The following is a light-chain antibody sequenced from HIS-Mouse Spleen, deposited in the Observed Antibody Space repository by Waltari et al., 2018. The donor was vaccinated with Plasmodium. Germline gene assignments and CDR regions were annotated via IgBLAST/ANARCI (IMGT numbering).Light chain of an antibody. J-gene: IGKJ5*01. Sequence: EIVLTQSPGTLSLSPGERATLSCRASQSVSSSYLAWYQQKPGQAPRLLILGASRLATGFPDRFRGSGPGTDFTLTISRLEPEDFAVYYCQQYGSSPITFGQGTRLEIK. V-gene: IGKV3-20*01. CDR2: GAS. CDR3: QQYGSSPIT. CDR1: QSVSSSY.